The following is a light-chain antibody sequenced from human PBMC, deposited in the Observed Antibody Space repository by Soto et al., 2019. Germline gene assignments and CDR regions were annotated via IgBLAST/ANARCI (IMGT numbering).Light chain of an antibody. V-gene: IGKV1-5*01. Sequence: DIQMTQSPSTLSASVCDTVTITCGASQFVSSFLRWYQQNAGKVPKLLIFDVSILASGVPSRFSGSGSGTEFTLTISSLKHEDFATYSCQQYYISWSFGQGTKV. J-gene: IGKJ1*01. CDR2: DVS. CDR1: QFVSSF. CDR3: QQYYISWS.